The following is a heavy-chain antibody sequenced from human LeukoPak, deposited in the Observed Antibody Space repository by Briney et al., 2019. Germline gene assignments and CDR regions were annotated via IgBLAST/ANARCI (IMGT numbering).Heavy chain of an antibody. V-gene: IGHV3-74*01. J-gene: IGHJ4*02. CDR3: ARGGYYYDRSPCDY. CDR2: INSDGSST. D-gene: IGHD3-22*01. Sequence: GGSLRLSCAASGFTFSSYWMHWVRQAPGKGLVWVSRINSDGSSTSYADTVKGRFTISRDNAKNTLYLQMNSLRAEDTAVYYCARGGYYYDRSPCDYWGQGTLVTVPS. CDR1: GFTFSSYW.